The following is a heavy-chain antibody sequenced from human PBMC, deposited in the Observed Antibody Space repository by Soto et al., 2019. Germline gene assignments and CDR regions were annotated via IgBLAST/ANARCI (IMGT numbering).Heavy chain of an antibody. D-gene: IGHD3-10*01. Sequence: VQLVESGGGVVQPGTSLRLSCAASGFAFSKYGMYWVRQAPGKGLEWVAVIWYDGSIKYYADSVKGRLTISRDNSKNILYLQMSSLRAEDTAVYYCARDMGFSDYWGQGTLVTVSS. V-gene: IGHV3-33*01. CDR1: GFAFSKYG. CDR2: IWYDGSIK. CDR3: ARDMGFSDY. J-gene: IGHJ4*02.